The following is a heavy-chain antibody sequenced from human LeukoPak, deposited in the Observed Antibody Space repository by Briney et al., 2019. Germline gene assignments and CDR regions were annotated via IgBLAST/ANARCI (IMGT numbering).Heavy chain of an antibody. CDR2: INPNSGGT. CDR1: GYTFTGYY. J-gene: IGHJ6*03. V-gene: IGHV1-2*02. Sequence: ASVTVSCKASGYTFTGYYMHWVRQAPGQGLEWMGWINPNSGGTNYAQKFQGRVTMTRDTSISTAYTELSRLRSDDTAVYYCARDGYLSSTSCRNYYMDVWGKGTTVTVSS. CDR3: ARDGYLSSTSCRNYYMDV. D-gene: IGHD2-2*01.